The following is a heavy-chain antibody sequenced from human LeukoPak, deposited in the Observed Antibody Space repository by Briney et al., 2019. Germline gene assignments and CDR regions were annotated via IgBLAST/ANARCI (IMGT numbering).Heavy chain of an antibody. CDR3: ARRFWRQTPPDY. J-gene: IGHJ4*02. Sequence: SETLSLTCTVSGYSISSGYYWGWIRQPPGKGLEWIGSIYHSGSTYYNPSLKSRVTISVDTSKNQFSLKLSSVTAADTAVYYCARRFWRQTPPDYWGQGTLVTVSS. D-gene: IGHD4-23*01. CDR2: IYHSGST. CDR1: GYSISSGYY. V-gene: IGHV4-38-2*02.